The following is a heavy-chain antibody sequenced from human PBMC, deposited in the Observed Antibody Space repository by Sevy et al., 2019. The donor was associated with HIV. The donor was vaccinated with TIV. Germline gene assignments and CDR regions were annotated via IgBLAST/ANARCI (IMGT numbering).Heavy chain of an antibody. CDR3: ARHCGSSSCSHAFDI. Sequence: SETLSLTCAVYGGSFSGYYWSWIRQPPGKGLEWIGEINHSGSTNYNPSLRSRVTISVDTSKNQFSLKLSSVTAADTAVFYCARHCGSSSCSHAFDIWGQGAMVTVSS. CDR2: INHSGST. J-gene: IGHJ3*02. D-gene: IGHD2-2*01. CDR1: GGSFSGYY. V-gene: IGHV4-34*01.